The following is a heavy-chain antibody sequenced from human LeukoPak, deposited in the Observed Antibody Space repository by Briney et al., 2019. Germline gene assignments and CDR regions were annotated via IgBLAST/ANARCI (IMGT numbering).Heavy chain of an antibody. CDR2: IKDNSAGGTT. D-gene: IGHD2-21*02. V-gene: IGHV3-15*01. CDR1: GFTFSDAW. Sequence: PGGSLRLSCGGSGFTFSDAWMSWVRQAPGKGLEWVGRIKDNSAGGTTAYAAPVKGRFTISRDDSKTTMYMHMNSLKTEDTAVYYRATTRRGDGIGYWGQGTLVTVSS. CDR3: ATTRRGDGIGY. J-gene: IGHJ4*02.